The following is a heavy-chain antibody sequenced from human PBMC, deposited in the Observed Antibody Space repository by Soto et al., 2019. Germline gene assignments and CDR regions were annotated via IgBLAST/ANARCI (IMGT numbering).Heavy chain of an antibody. CDR1: GFTFDDYP. V-gene: IGHV3-9*01. Sequence: PGGSLRLSCAASGFTFDDYPMSWVRQAPGKGLEWVSGMSWNSGTVGYAWSVKGRFTISRDNAENSLYLQMNSLRAEDTALYYCVKDKGPDVVGGQYGLAVWGQGTTVIVSS. CDR3: VKDKGPDVVGGQYGLAV. J-gene: IGHJ6*02. D-gene: IGHD2-21*01. CDR2: MSWNSGTV.